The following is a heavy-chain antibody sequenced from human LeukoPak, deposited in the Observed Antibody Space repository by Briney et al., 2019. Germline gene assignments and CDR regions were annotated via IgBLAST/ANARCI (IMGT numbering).Heavy chain of an antibody. CDR2: IYYSGST. V-gene: IGHV4-39*02. D-gene: IGHD3-10*01. CDR1: SGSIVSGGSNSRSTYN. CDR3: ARLVLLWFGELIDGAYFDY. J-gene: IGHJ4*02. Sequence: SETLSLTCTVSSGSIVSGGSNSRSTYNWGWIRLSPGKGLEWIGSIYYSGSTYYNPSLKSRVTISVDTSKNHFSLKLSSVTAADTAVYYCARLVLLWFGELIDGAYFDYWGQGTLVTVSS.